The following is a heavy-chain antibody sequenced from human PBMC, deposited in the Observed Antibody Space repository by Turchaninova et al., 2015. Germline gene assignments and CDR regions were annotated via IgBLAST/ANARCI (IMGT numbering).Heavy chain of an antibody. V-gene: IGHV4-61*01. CDR1: GGPVSSDRCH. D-gene: IGHD2-8*02. J-gene: IGHJ5*02. CDR3: ARRGEATGGFYFDT. CDR2: MHHTGTA. Sequence: QVRLQESGPGLLTPSETLSLTVTVSGGPVSSDRCHGGLIRQPPGKGMDWLGYMHHTGTANYNPALKSRVTISVDTSKNQFSLKLTSVTTADTAVYFCARRGEATGGFYFDTWGQGTLVTVSS.